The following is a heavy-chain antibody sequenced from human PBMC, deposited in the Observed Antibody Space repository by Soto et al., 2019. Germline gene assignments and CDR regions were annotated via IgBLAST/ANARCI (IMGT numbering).Heavy chain of an antibody. CDR1: GGSFSGYY. Sequence: LSLTCAVYGGSFSGYYWSWIRQPPGKGLEWIGEINHSGSTNYNPSLKSRVTISVDTSKNQFSLKLSSVTAADTAVYYCARAPEQLVRDWFDPWGQGTLVTVSS. V-gene: IGHV4-34*01. CDR2: INHSGST. CDR3: ARAPEQLVRDWFDP. D-gene: IGHD6-6*01. J-gene: IGHJ5*02.